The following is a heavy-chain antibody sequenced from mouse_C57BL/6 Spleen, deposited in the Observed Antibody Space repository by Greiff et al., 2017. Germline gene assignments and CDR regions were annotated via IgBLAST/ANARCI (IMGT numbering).Heavy chain of an antibody. CDR1: GYTFTSYG. CDR2: IYPRSGNT. J-gene: IGHJ2*01. D-gene: IGHD1-1*01. V-gene: IGHV1-81*01. CDR3: ARSGGRESYYFDY. Sequence: VQLQQSGAELARPGASVKLSCKASGYTFTSYGISWVKQRTGQGLEWIGEIYPRSGNTYYNEKFKGKATLTADKSSSTAYMELRSLTSEDSAVYFCARSGGRESYYFDYWGQGTTRTVAS.